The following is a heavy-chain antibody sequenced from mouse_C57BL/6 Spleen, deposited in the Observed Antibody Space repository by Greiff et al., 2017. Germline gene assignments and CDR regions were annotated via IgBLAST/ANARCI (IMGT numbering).Heavy chain of an antibody. CDR2: ISYDGSN. J-gene: IGHJ3*01. V-gene: IGHV3-6*01. D-gene: IGHD2-5*01. CDR1: GYSITSGYY. Sequence: EVKLMESGPGLVKPSQSLSLTCSVTGYSITSGYYWNWIRQFPGNKLEWMGYISYDGSNNYNPSLKNRISITRDTSKNQFFLKLNSVTTEDTATYYCARGRYSNYFAYWGQGTLVTVSA. CDR3: ARGRYSNYFAY.